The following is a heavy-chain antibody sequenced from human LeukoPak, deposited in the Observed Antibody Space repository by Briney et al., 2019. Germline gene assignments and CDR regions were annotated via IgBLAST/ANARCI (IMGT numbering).Heavy chain of an antibody. CDR3: AKFAFGSWNFYHPLTH. Sequence: GGSLSLSCAASGFTFSSYAMSWVRQAPGKGLEWVSDISGSGGSTNYADSVKGRFTTSRDKSKNTLYLQMKSLRVEDTAVYYCAKFAFGSWNFYHPLTHWGQGAQVTVSS. D-gene: IGHD3-10*01. V-gene: IGHV3-23*01. J-gene: IGHJ4*02. CDR1: GFTFSSYA. CDR2: ISGSGGST.